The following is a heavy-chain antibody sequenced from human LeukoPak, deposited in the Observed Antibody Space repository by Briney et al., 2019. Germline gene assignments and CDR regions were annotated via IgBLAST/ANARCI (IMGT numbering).Heavy chain of an antibody. V-gene: IGHV3-30-3*01. D-gene: IGHD3-10*01. CDR1: GFAFSTYA. CDR3: ARAMVRGVPFDY. J-gene: IGHJ4*02. Sequence: GRSLRLSCAASGFAFSTYAMHWVRQAPGKGLEWLAVISFDGNTKHYADSAKGRFTISRDNSRNTLYVQISSLRVEDTAVYYCARAMVRGVPFDYWGQGTLVTVSS. CDR2: ISFDGNTK.